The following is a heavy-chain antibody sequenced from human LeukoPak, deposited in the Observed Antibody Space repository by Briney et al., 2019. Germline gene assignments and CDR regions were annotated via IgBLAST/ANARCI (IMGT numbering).Heavy chain of an antibody. CDR1: GYTFTGYY. CDR3: ASGEGYSGYEFDY. D-gene: IGHD5-12*01. CDR2: INPNSGGT. J-gene: IGHJ4*02. Sequence: ASVKVSCKASGYTFTGYYMHWVRQAPGQGLEWMGWINPNSGGTNYTQKFQGRVTMTRDTSISTAYMELSRLRSDDTAVYYCASGEGYSGYEFDYWGQGTLVTVSS. V-gene: IGHV1-2*02.